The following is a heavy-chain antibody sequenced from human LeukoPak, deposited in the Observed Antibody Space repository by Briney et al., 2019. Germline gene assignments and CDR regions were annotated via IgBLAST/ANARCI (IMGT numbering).Heavy chain of an antibody. CDR2: MNPNSGNT. CDR3: ARDSAAAGIVDY. D-gene: IGHD6-13*01. Sequence: GASVKVSCKASGYTFTSYDNNWVRQATGQGLEWMGWMNPNSGNTGYAQKFQGRITMTRNTSISTAYMELSSLRSEDTAVYYCARDSAAAGIVDYWGQGTLVTVSS. V-gene: IGHV1-8*01. J-gene: IGHJ4*02. CDR1: GYTFTSYD.